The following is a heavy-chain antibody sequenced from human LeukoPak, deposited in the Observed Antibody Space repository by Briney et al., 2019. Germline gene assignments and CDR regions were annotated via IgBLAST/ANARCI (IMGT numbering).Heavy chain of an antibody. CDR2: ISSSSSTI. CDR3: ATLGNYDFWSANTWDFDY. Sequence: TGGSLRLSCAASGFTFSSYSMNWVRQAPGKGLEWASYISSSSSTIYYADSVKGRFTISRDNAKNSLYLQMNSLRAEDTAVYYCATLGNYDFWSANTWDFDYWGQGTLVTVSS. CDR1: GFTFSSYS. V-gene: IGHV3-48*01. J-gene: IGHJ4*02. D-gene: IGHD3-3*01.